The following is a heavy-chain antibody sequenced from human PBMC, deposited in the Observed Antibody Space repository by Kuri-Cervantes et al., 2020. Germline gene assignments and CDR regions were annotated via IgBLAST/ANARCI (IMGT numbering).Heavy chain of an antibody. V-gene: IGHV3-74*01. Sequence: GESLKISCAASGFTFSSYWMHWVRQAPGKGLVWVSRINSDGSSTSYADSVKGRFTISRDNAKNSLYLQMNSLRAEDTAVYYCARDCSGGSCYSPWFDPWGQGTLVTVSS. CDR3: ARDCSGGSCYSPWFDP. CDR1: GFTFSSYW. J-gene: IGHJ5*02. D-gene: IGHD2-15*01. CDR2: INSDGSST.